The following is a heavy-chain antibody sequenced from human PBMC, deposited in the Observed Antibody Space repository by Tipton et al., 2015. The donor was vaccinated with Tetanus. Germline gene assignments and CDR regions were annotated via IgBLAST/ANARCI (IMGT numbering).Heavy chain of an antibody. D-gene: IGHD2-15*01. CDR2: ISAYNGNT. CDR3: ARTLRSYYYYYGMYV. J-gene: IGHJ6*02. Sequence: QLVQSGAEVKKPGASVKVSCKASGYTFTSYGISWVRQAPGQGLEWMGWISAYNGNTNYAQKLQGRVTMTTDTSTSTAYMELRSLRSDDTAFYYCARTLRSYYYYYGMYVWGQGTPVTVSS. CDR1: GYTFTSYG. V-gene: IGHV1-18*01.